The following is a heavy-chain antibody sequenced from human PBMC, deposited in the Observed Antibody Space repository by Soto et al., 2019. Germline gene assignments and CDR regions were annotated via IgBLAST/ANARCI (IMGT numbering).Heavy chain of an antibody. Sequence: GGSLRLSCAASGFTFSDYYMNWISQAPGKGLEWVSYISSSGSTRYYADSVKGRFTISRDNAKNSVFLQMNSLRAEDTAVYYCARRFGEFDYYHYYMDVWGKGTTVTVSS. CDR2: ISSSGSTR. J-gene: IGHJ6*03. V-gene: IGHV3-11*01. D-gene: IGHD3-10*01. CDR1: GFTFSDYY. CDR3: ARRFGEFDYYHYYMDV.